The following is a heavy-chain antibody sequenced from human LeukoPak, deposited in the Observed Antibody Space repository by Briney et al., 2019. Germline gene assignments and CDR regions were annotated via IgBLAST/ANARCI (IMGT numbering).Heavy chain of an antibody. CDR1: GFTVSSNY. Sequence: GGSLRLSCAASGFTVSSNYMSWVRQAPGKGLELVSVSYSGGSTYYADSVKCRFTISRYKSKNTLYLQMNSLTAEDTAVYYCARDYYGSDYGMDVWGQGTTVTVSS. D-gene: IGHD3-10*01. V-gene: IGHV3-66*01. J-gene: IGHJ6*02. CDR3: ARDYYGSDYGMDV. CDR2: SYSGGST.